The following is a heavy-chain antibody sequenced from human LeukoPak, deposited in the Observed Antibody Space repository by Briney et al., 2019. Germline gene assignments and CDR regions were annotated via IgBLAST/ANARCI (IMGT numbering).Heavy chain of an antibody. J-gene: IGHJ4*02. CDR1: GYTFTGYY. Sequence: GASVKVSCKASGYTFTGYYMHWVRQAPGQGLEWMGIINPSGGSITYAQMFQGRVTMTGDMSTSTVYMELSSLRSEDTAVYYCARGLGNDGIFDYWGQGTLVTVSS. CDR2: INPSGGSI. CDR3: ARGLGNDGIFDY. V-gene: IGHV1-46*01. D-gene: IGHD1-1*01.